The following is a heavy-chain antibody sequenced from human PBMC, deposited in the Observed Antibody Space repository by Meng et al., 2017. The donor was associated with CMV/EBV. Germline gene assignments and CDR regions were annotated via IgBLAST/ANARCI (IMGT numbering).Heavy chain of an antibody. J-gene: IGHJ5*02. V-gene: IGHV1-2*02. CDR2: INHINGGT. CDR1: GGTFSRYP. Sequence: QLVSGVGEGRKPGSGVKVSCMASGGTFSRYPISWVRQVPGQGLEWMGWINHINGGTNYAQKFQGRVTMIRDTSISTAYMELSRLTSDDTAVYYCARGKVATIAGGWFDPWGQGTLVTVSS. CDR3: ARGKVATIAGGWFDP. D-gene: IGHD5-12*01.